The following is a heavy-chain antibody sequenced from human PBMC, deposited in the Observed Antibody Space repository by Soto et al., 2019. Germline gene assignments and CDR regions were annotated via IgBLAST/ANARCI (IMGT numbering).Heavy chain of an antibody. D-gene: IGHD3-22*01. CDR3: ARKANYYDSSGYYLLPGAFDI. CDR2: IIPILGIA. CDR1: GGTFSSYT. V-gene: IGHV1-69*02. J-gene: IGHJ3*02. Sequence: QVQLVQSGAEVKKPGSSVKVSCKASGGTFSSYTISWVRQAPGQGLEWMGRIIPILGIANYAQKFPGRVTIAADKYTSTAYMELSSLRSEDTAVYYCARKANYYDSSGYYLLPGAFDIWGQGTMVTVSS.